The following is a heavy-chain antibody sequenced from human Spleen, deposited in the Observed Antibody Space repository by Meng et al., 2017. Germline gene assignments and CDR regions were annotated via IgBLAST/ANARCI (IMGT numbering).Heavy chain of an antibody. CDR2: IYYNGKT. Sequence: ESLKISCTVSGDSISSDYWSWLRQPPGKGLEWIGYIYYNGKTNYNPSLKSRVTISVDTSKNQFSLKLNSMTAADTAVYYCARGAGWYPYWGQGTRVTGAS. D-gene: IGHD6-19*01. CDR3: ARGAGWYPY. V-gene: IGHV4-59*01. J-gene: IGHJ4*02. CDR1: GDSISSDY.